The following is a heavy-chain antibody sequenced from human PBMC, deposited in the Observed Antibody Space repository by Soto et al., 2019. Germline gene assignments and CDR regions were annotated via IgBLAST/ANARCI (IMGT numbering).Heavy chain of an antibody. V-gene: IGHV1-69*13. CDR2: IIPIFRTV. J-gene: IGHJ6*02. Sequence: SVKVSCKASGGSFSSYVISWVRRAPGQGLEWMGGIIPIFRTVNYAQKFQGRVTITADESTSTAYMELSSLRSEDTAVYYCASPGGDSGRFSYRMDVWGQATTVTVSS. CDR3: ASPGGDSGRFSYRMDV. CDR1: GGSFSSYV. D-gene: IGHD2-21*01.